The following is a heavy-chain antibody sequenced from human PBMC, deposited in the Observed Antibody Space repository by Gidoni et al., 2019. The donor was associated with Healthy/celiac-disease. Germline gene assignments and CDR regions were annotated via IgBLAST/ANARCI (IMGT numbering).Heavy chain of an antibody. V-gene: IGHV1-69*01. Sequence: QVQLVQSGAEVKKPGSSVKVSCKASGGTFSSYAISWVRQAPGQGLEWMGGIIPIFGTANYAQKFQGRVTITADESTSTAYMELSSLRSENTAVYYCARVSYDFWSGYYPPQLYYYYGMDVWGQGTTVTVSS. CDR3: ARVSYDFWSGYYPPQLYYYYGMDV. CDR1: GGTFSSYA. J-gene: IGHJ6*02. CDR2: IIPIFGTA. D-gene: IGHD3-3*01.